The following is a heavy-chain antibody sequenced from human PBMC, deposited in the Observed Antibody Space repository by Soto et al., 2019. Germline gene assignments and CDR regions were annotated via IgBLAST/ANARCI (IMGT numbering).Heavy chain of an antibody. CDR2: IYYSGST. CDR1: GGSISSYY. J-gene: IGHJ4*02. CDR3: ARDAPSSSYFDY. D-gene: IGHD2-2*01. V-gene: IGHV4-59*12. Sequence: TLSLTCTVSGGSISSYYWSWIRQPPGKGLEWIGYIYYSGSTNYNPSLKSRVTISVDTSKNQFSLKLSSVTAADTAVYYCARDAPSSSYFDYWGQGTLVTVSS.